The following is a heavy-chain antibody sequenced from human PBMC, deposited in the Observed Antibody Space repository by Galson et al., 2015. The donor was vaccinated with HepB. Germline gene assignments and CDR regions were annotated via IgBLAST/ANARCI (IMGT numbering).Heavy chain of an antibody. CDR1: GYIFTNYA. CDR2: INTNTGNP. J-gene: IGHJ4*02. CDR3: ARDYYDGRSDY. D-gene: IGHD3-22*01. V-gene: IGHV7-4-1*02. Sequence: SCKASGYIFTNYAINWVRQAPGQGLEWMGWINTNTGNPRFAPVFTGRFVFSLDTSVSTAYLQISSLEAEDTAVYFCARDYYDGRSDYWGQGTLVTVSS.